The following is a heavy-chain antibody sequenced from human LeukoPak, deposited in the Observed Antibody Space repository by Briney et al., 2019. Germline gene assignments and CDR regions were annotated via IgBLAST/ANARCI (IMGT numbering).Heavy chain of an antibody. D-gene: IGHD5-18*01. CDR3: ARIQLWLRVYYYGMDV. V-gene: IGHV1-18*01. CDR1: GYTLTSYG. Sequence: GASVKVSCKASGYTLTSYGISWVRQAPGQGLEWMGWISAYNGNTNYAQKLQGRVTMTTDTSTSTAYMELRSLRSDDTAVYYCARIQLWLRVYYYGMDVWGQGTTVTVSS. CDR2: ISAYNGNT. J-gene: IGHJ6*02.